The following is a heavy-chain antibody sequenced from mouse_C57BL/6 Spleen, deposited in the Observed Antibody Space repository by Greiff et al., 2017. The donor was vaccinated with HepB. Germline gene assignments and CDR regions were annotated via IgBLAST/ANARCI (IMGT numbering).Heavy chain of an antibody. Sequence: EVQLQQSGPELVKPGASVKISCKASGYSFTGYYMNWVKQSPEKSLEWIGEINPSTGGTTYNQKFKAKATLTVDKSSSTAYMQLKSLTSEDSAVYDCARWYLLSDAMDYWGQGTAVTVSA. V-gene: IGHV1-42*01. D-gene: IGHD2-1*01. CDR3: ARWYLLSDAMDY. J-gene: IGHJ4*01. CDR2: INPSTGGT. CDR1: GYSFTGYY.